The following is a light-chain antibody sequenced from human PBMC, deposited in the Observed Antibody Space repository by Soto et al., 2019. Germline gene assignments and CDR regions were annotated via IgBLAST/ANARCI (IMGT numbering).Light chain of an antibody. Sequence: EIVLTRSPGTLSLSPGERATLSCRASQSVSAGHLAWYQQKPGQAPRLLIYGASSRATGIPDRFSGSGSGTDFTLTISRLEPEDFAVYFCQQYGSSPLTFGGGTKVDIK. CDR3: QQYGSSPLT. CDR2: GAS. V-gene: IGKV3-20*01. CDR1: QSVSAGH. J-gene: IGKJ4*01.